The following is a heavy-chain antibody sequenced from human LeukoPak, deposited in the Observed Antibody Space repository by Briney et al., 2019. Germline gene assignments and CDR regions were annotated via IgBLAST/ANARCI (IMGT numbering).Heavy chain of an antibody. D-gene: IGHD3-22*01. Sequence: GGSLRLSCAASGFTFSSYGMHWVRQAPGKGLEWVAVISYDGSNKYYADSVKGRFTISRDNSKNTLYLRMNSLRAEDTAVYYCAKSYYYDSSGYPSGGMDVWGQGTTVTVSS. V-gene: IGHV3-30*18. J-gene: IGHJ6*02. CDR2: ISYDGSNK. CDR3: AKSYYYDSSGYPSGGMDV. CDR1: GFTFSSYG.